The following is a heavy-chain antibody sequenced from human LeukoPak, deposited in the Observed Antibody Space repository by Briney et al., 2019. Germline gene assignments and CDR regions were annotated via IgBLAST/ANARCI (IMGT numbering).Heavy chain of an antibody. J-gene: IGHJ4*02. CDR3: ARATVVSPNY. D-gene: IGHD4-23*01. Sequence: GGSLRLSCAASGFTFSDYEINWVRQAPGKGLEWVSYISSRDRTTYYADSVTGRFTISRDNAKNSLYLQMNSLRAEDTAVYYCARATVVSPNYWGQGTLVTVSS. CDR1: GFTFSDYE. CDR2: ISSRDRTT. V-gene: IGHV3-48*03.